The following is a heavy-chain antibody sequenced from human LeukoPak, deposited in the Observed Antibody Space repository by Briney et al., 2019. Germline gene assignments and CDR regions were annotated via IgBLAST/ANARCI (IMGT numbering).Heavy chain of an antibody. J-gene: IGHJ6*02. V-gene: IGHV1-18*01. CDR3: VREAVPAWDYYYYGMDV. CDR2: ISAYNGNT. CDR1: GYTFTSYG. Sequence: GASVKVSCKASGYTFTSYGISWVRQAPGQGLEWMGWISAYNGNTNYAQKLQGRVTMTTDTSTSTAYMELRSLRSDDTAVYYCVREAVPAWDYYYYGMDVWGQGTTVTVS. D-gene: IGHD2-2*01.